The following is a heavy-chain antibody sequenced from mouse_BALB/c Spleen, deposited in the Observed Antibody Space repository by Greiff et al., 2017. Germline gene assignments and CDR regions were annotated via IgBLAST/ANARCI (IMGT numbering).Heavy chain of an antibody. Sequence: VQRVESGAELARPGASVKMSCKASGYTFTSYTMHWVKQRPGQGLEWIGYINPSSGYTNYNQKFKDKATLTADKSSSTAYMQLSSLTSEDSAVYYCARGDGIAMDYWGQGTSVTVSS. CDR2: INPSSGYT. CDR1: GYTFTSYT. CDR3: ARGDGIAMDY. J-gene: IGHJ4*01. D-gene: IGHD2-3*01. V-gene: IGHV1-4*01.